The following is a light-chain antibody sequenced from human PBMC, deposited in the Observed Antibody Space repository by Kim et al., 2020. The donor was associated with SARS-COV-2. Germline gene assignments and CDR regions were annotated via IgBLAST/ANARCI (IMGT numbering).Light chain of an antibody. CDR2: AAS. CDR1: QDIYNY. Sequence: DIQMTQSPSSLSASIGDRVTVTCRASQDIYNYLAWYQQKPGKVPKLLIYAASALQSEVPSRFSGSGFGTDFTLTISSLQPEDVAIYYCQKYDSDPLTFGGGTKVDIK. V-gene: IGKV1-27*01. J-gene: IGKJ4*01. CDR3: QKYDSDPLT.